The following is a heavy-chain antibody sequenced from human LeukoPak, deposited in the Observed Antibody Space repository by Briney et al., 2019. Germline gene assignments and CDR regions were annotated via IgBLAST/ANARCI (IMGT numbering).Heavy chain of an antibody. J-gene: IGHJ4*02. CDR3: AKSAGKTYYDSSGYFDY. Sequence: PGGSLRLSCAASGFTFGSYAMSWVRQAPGKGLEWVSLISGSGGSTYYADSVKGRFTTSRDNSKNTLYLQMNSLRDEDTAVYYCAKSAGKTYYDSSGYFDYWGQGTLVTVSS. CDR1: GFTFGSYA. CDR2: ISGSGGST. D-gene: IGHD3-22*01. V-gene: IGHV3-23*01.